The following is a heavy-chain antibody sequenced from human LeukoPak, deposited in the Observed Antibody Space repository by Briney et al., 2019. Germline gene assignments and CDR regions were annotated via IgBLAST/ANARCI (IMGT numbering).Heavy chain of an antibody. J-gene: IGHJ6*03. D-gene: IGHD6-6*01. CDR1: GFTFSSYA. V-gene: IGHV3-21*01. Sequence: PGGSLRLSCAASGFTFSSYAMSWVRQAPGKGLKWVSSISSSSSYIYYADSVKGRFTISRDNAKNSLYLQMNSLRAEDTAVYYCARVGSGSSSYGYYYMDVWGKGTTVTVSS. CDR3: ARVGSGSSSYGYYYMDV. CDR2: ISSSSSYI.